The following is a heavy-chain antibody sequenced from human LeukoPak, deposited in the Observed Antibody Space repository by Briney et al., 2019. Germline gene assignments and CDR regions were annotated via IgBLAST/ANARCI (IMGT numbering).Heavy chain of an antibody. D-gene: IGHD4-11*01. J-gene: IGHJ6*03. CDR2: ISSNGGST. CDR3: ARAFMTTVTTDYYYYYYMDV. V-gene: IGHV3-64*01. Sequence: AGGSLRLSCAASGFTFSSYAMHWVRQAPGKGLEYVSAISSNGGSTYYANSVKGRFTISRDNSKNTLYLQMGSLRAEDMAVYYCARAFMTTVTTDYYYYYYMDVWGKGTTVTVSS. CDR1: GFTFSSYA.